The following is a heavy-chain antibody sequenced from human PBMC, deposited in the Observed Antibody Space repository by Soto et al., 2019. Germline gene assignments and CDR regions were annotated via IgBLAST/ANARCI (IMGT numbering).Heavy chain of an antibody. Sequence: GGSLRLSCAASGFTFTNYAMNWVRQAPGKGLEWVSVISGSGESTYYADSVKGRFTISRDNSKNTLYLQMNSLRAEDMAVYFCAKDFGDIVVVVLAPYGTDVWGQGTTVTVSS. CDR3: AKDFGDIVVVVLAPYGTDV. CDR2: ISGSGEST. D-gene: IGHD2-15*01. V-gene: IGHV3-23*01. J-gene: IGHJ6*02. CDR1: GFTFTNYA.